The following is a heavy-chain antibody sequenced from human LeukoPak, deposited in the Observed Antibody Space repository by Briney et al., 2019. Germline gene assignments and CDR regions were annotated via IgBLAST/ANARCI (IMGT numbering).Heavy chain of an antibody. CDR2: ISGSGGST. Sequence: GGSLRLSCAASGFTVSSYAMSWVRQAPGKGLEWVSAISGSGGSTYYADSVKGRFTISRDNSKNTLYLQMNSLRAEDTAVYYCAKLGSMIVEEGAFDIWGQGTMVTVSS. J-gene: IGHJ3*02. CDR3: AKLGSMIVEEGAFDI. V-gene: IGHV3-23*01. D-gene: IGHD3-22*01. CDR1: GFTVSSYA.